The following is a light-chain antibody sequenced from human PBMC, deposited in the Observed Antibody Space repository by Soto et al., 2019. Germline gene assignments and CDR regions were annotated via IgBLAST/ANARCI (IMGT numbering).Light chain of an antibody. V-gene: IGKV3-11*01. CDR3: QQRSNGPVT. Sequence: EIVLTQSPATLSLSPGERATLSCRASQSVGSYFAWYQQNPGQAPRLLIYDASSRATGIPARFSGSGSGTEFTLTISSLEPEDFAVYYCQQRSNGPVTFGQGTRVEIK. J-gene: IGKJ1*01. CDR2: DAS. CDR1: QSVGSY.